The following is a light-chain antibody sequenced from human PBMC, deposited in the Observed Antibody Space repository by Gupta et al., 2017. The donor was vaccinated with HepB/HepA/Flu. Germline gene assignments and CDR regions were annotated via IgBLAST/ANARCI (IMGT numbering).Light chain of an antibody. CDR1: SSDVGGYNF. V-gene: IGLV2-14*01. CDR3: SSYTTSSTLV. J-gene: IGLJ3*02. Sequence: QSALTQPASVSGSPGQSITISCPGTSSDVGGYNFVSWYQQHPGQVPKLMIHDVSNRPSGVSSRFSGSKSGNTASLTISGLQADDEADYYCSSYTTSSTLVFGRGTKLTVL. CDR2: DVS.